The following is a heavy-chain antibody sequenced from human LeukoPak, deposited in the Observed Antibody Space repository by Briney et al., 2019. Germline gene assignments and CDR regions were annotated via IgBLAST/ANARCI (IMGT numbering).Heavy chain of an antibody. CDR2: MNPNSGNT. D-gene: IGHD6-13*01. V-gene: IGHV1-8*01. CDR3: ARHYSSSWNYYYYYMDV. CDR1: GYTFTSYD. J-gene: IGHJ6*03. Sequence: ASVKASCKASGYTFTSYDINWVRQATGQGLEWMGWMNPNSGNTGYAQKFQGRVTMTRNTSISTAYMELSSLRSEDTAVYYCARHYSSSWNYYYYYMDVWGKGTTVTVSS.